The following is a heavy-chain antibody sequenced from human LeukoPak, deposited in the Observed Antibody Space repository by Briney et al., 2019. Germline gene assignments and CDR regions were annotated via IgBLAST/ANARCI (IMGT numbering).Heavy chain of an antibody. V-gene: IGHV4-59*01. Sequence: SETLSLTCTVSGGSISSYYWSWIRQPPGKGLEWIGYIYYSGSTNYHPSLKSRVTISVDTSKNQFSLKLSSVTAADTAVYYCAGWYSVDAFDIWGQGTMVTVSS. J-gene: IGHJ3*02. D-gene: IGHD6-13*01. CDR1: GGSISSYY. CDR3: AGWYSVDAFDI. CDR2: IYYSGST.